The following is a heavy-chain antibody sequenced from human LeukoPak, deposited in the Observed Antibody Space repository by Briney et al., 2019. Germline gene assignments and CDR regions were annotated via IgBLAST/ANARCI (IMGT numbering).Heavy chain of an antibody. V-gene: IGHV3-7*03. CDR2: IKQDGSEK. Sequence: GGSLRLSCEASRFTFSSYWMSWVRQAPGKGLEWVANIKQDGSEKYYVDSVRGRFTISRDNAKNSLYLQMNSLRVEDTALYYCAKGLNFGAFDIWGQGTMVTVSS. D-gene: IGHD1-7*01. J-gene: IGHJ3*02. CDR1: RFTFSSYW. CDR3: AKGLNFGAFDI.